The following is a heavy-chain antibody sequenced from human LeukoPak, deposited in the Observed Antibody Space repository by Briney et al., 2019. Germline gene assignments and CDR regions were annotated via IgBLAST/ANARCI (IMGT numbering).Heavy chain of an antibody. J-gene: IGHJ4*02. CDR1: GFTFSNYG. Sequence: GGSLRLSCAASGFTFSNYGMNWVRQAPGKGLEWVSSISSSSSYIYYADSVKGRFTISRDNSKNTLYLQMSSLRAEDTAVYYCAKEASSGPLDYWGQGTLVTVSS. D-gene: IGHD2-15*01. CDR2: ISSSSSYI. V-gene: IGHV3-21*04. CDR3: AKEASSGPLDY.